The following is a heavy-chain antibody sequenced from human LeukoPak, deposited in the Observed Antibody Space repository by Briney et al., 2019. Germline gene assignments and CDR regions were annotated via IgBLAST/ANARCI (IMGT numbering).Heavy chain of an antibody. J-gene: IGHJ4*02. CDR1: GGSISSYY. CDR2: IYTSGST. V-gene: IGHV4-4*07. Sequence: SETLSLTCTVSGGSISSYYWSWIRQPAGKGLEWIGRIYTSGSTNYNPSLKSRVTMSVDTSKNQFSLKLSSVTAADTAVYHCARDGSNYDFWSGYYMRFGYFDYWGQGTLVTVSS. CDR3: ARDGSNYDFWSGYYMRFGYFDY. D-gene: IGHD3-3*01.